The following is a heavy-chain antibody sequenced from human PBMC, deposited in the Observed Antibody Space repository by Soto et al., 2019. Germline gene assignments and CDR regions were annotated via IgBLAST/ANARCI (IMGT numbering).Heavy chain of an antibody. CDR3: AKGQNSGTYRFYFDY. J-gene: IGHJ4*02. CDR1: GITLSSYA. V-gene: IGHV3-23*01. CDR2: ISASGGST. Sequence: VRSLRLSCAASGITLSSYAMSWVRQAPGKGPEWVSGISASGGSTSYADSVKGRFTISRDNSKNTLYLQMNSLRADDTAVYHCAKGQNSGTYRFYFDYWGQGALVTVSS. D-gene: IGHD1-26*01.